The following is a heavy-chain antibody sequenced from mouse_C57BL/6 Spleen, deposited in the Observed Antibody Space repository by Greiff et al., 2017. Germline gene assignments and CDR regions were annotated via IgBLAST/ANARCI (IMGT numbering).Heavy chain of an antibody. V-gene: IGHV3-1*01. CDR3: ARDDGNSFAY. Sequence: DVKLQESGPGMVKPSQSLSLTCTVTGYSITSGYDWHWIRHFPGNKLEWMGYISYSGSTNYNPSLKSRISITHDTSKNHFFLKLNSVPTEDTATYYCARDDGNSFAYWGQGTLVTVSA. D-gene: IGHD2-1*01. CDR1: GYSITSGYD. J-gene: IGHJ3*01. CDR2: ISYSGST.